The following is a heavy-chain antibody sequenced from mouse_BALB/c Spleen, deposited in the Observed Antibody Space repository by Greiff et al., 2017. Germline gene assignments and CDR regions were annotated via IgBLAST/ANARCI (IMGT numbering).Heavy chain of an antibody. Sequence: QVQLQQPGAELVRPGASVKLSCKASGYTFTSYWINWVKQRPGQGLEWIGNIYPSDSYTNYNQKFKDKATLTVDKSSSTAYMQLSSPTSEDSAVYYCTRGGKNLAWFAYWGQGTLVTVSA. V-gene: IGHV1-69*02. CDR3: TRGGKNLAWFAY. J-gene: IGHJ3*01. CDR2: IYPSDSYT. CDR1: GYTFTSYW.